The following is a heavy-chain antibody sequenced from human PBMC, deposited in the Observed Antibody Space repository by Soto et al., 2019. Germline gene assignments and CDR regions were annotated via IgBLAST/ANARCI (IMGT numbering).Heavy chain of an antibody. CDR2: IYSSDST. V-gene: IGHV3-66*04. J-gene: IGHJ4*02. Sequence: EVQLVESGGGLVQSGGSLRLSCAASGFTVSRNYMSWVRQAPGKGLEYVSLIYSSDSTNYADSVKGRFTISRDSSKNTLYLQMNSLRAEDTAVYYCARHGLPYSTVTTRAVDYWGQGTLVTVSS. CDR3: ARHGLPYSTVTTRAVDY. CDR1: GFTVSRNY. D-gene: IGHD4-17*01.